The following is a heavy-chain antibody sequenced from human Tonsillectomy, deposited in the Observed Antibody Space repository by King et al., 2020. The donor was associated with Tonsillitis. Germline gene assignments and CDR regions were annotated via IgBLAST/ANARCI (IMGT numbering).Heavy chain of an antibody. V-gene: IGHV4-34*01. J-gene: IGHJ4*02. CDR1: GGSFSDYF. Sequence: VQLTQWGAGLLKPSETLSLTCAVYGGSFSDYFWSWIRQPPGKGLEWIGDINQSGSTNFNPSLKSRVTISMDTSKNQFSLKLTSLTAADTAVYYCARGKYDFWSGYSDYFDYWGRGTLVTVSS. CDR3: ARGKYDFWSGYSDYFDY. CDR2: INQSGST. D-gene: IGHD3-3*01.